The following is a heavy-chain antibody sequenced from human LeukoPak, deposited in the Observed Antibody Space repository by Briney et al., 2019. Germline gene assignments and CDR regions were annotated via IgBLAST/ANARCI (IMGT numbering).Heavy chain of an antibody. CDR3: ARGSGGSSGC. V-gene: IGHV3-30-3*01. J-gene: IGHJ4*02. CDR2: ISYDGSNK. Sequence: GRSLRLSCAASGFTFSSYAMHWVRQAPGKGLEWVAVISYDGSNKYYADSVKGRFTISRDNSKNTLYLQMNSLRAEDTAVYYCARGSGGSSGCWGQGTLVTVSS. CDR1: GFTFSSYA. D-gene: IGHD6-19*01.